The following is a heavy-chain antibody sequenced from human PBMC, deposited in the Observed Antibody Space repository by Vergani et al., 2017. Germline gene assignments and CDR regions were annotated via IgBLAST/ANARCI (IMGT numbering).Heavy chain of an antibody. CDR2: ISAYNGNT. D-gene: IGHD6-19*01. J-gene: IGHJ4*02. V-gene: IGHV1-18*04. Sequence: QVQLVQSGAEVKKPGASVKVSCKASGYTFTSYGISWVRQAPGQGLEWMGWISAYNGNTNYAQKLRGRVTMTTDTSTSTAYMELRSLRSDDTAVYYCARDSQFPGEEQWLVGEYYFDYWGQGTLVTVSS. CDR1: GYTFTSYG. CDR3: ARDSQFPGEEQWLVGEYYFDY.